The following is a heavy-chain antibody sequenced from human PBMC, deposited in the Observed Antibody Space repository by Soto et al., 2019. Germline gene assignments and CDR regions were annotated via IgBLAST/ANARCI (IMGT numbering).Heavy chain of an antibody. CDR2: IIPILGIA. Sequence: SVKVSCKASGGTFSSYTISWVRQAPGQGLEWMGRIIPILGIANYAQKFQGRVTITADKSTSTAYMELSSLRSEDTAVYYCAHGGGIVAADGYWGQGTLVTVSS. CDR3: AHGGGIVAADGY. D-gene: IGHD1-26*01. J-gene: IGHJ4*02. V-gene: IGHV1-69*02. CDR1: GGTFSSYT.